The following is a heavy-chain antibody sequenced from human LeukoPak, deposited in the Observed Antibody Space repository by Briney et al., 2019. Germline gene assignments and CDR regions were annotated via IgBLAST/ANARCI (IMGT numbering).Heavy chain of an antibody. D-gene: IGHD3-22*01. CDR2: FGTRSTSI. J-gene: IGHJ4*02. V-gene: IGHV3-21*01. Sequence: GGSLRLSRTASGFTFSGYSMNWIRQAPGKGLEWVSSFGTRSTSIYHAGSVKGRFAISRDNAKNSLYLQRNSLRAEDTALYYCAREVSEGFDFWGQGTLVTVSS. CDR1: GFTFSGYS. CDR3: AREVSEGFDF.